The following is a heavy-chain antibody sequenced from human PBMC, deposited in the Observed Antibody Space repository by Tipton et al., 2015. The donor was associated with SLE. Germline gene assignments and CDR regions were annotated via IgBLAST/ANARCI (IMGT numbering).Heavy chain of an antibody. D-gene: IGHD6-19*01. V-gene: IGHV4-39*01. J-gene: IGHJ4*02. Sequence: TLSLTCTVSGGSISSSSYYWCWIRQPPGKGLEWTGSIYYSGSTYYNPSLKSRVTISVDTSKNQFSLKLSSVTAADTAVYYCASRPQKQWLDYWGQGTLVTVSS. CDR1: GGSISSSSYY. CDR2: IYYSGST. CDR3: ASRPQKQWLDY.